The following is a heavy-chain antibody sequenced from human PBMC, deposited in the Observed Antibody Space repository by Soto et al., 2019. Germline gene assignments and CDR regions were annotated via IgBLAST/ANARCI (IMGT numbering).Heavy chain of an antibody. D-gene: IGHD5-12*01. V-gene: IGHV3-7*01. J-gene: IGHJ4*02. CDR2: IKQDGSAK. Sequence: EVQLVESGGGLVQPGGSLRLSCAGSGFTFSSYWMSWVRQTPDKGLEWVAKIKQDGSAKSYVDSVKGRFTISRDNARNSLSLQMDSLRAEDTAVYYCVRAPREDTGYEDYFDYWGQGTLVTVSS. CDR1: GFTFSSYW. CDR3: VRAPREDTGYEDYFDY.